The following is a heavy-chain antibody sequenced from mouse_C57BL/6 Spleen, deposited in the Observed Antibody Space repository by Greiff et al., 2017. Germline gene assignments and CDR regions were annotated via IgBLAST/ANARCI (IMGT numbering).Heavy chain of an antibody. D-gene: IGHD1-1*01. V-gene: IGHV1-82*01. CDR1: GYAFSSSW. CDR2: IYPGDGDT. J-gene: IGHJ2*01. Sequence: QVQLQQSGPELVKPGASVKISCKASGYAFSSSWMNWVKQRPGKGLEWIGRIYPGDGDTNYNGKFKGKATLTADKSSSTAYMQLSSLTSEDSAVYFCARRGYGSSYGYFDYWGQGTTRTVSS. CDR3: ARRGYGSSYGYFDY.